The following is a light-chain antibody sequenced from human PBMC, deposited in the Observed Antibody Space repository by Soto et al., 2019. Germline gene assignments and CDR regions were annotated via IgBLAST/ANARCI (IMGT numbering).Light chain of an antibody. CDR1: SSDVGAYNF. V-gene: IGLV2-14*03. CDR2: NVY. J-gene: IGLJ1*01. Sequence: QSVLTQPASVSGSPGQSITISCTGTSSDVGAYNFVSWYQQHPGKAPKLMIYNVYDRPSGISYRFSGSKSGNTASLTISGLQGEDEADYYCSAYTVSRTYVFGTGTKLTVL. CDR3: SAYTVSRTYV.